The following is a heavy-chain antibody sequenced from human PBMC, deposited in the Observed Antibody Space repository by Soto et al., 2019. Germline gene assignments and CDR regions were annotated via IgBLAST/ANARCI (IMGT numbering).Heavy chain of an antibody. CDR1: GGSISRTDW. CDR3: ATQTGPFTWPH. Sequence: QVQLQESGPGLVKPSGTLSLTCAVSGGSISRTDWRSWVRQPPGKGLEWIAEISHSGSTNYNPSLKSRVPMSLDNSKNQFSLNLTSVTAADTAVYYWATQTGPFTWPHWGQGTLVTVSS. V-gene: IGHV4-4*02. J-gene: IGHJ4*02. CDR2: ISHSGST. D-gene: IGHD1-1*01.